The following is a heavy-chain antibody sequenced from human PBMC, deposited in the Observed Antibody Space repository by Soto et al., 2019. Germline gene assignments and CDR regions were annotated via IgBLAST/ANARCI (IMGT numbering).Heavy chain of an antibody. Sequence: ASVKVSCKASGYTFTSYYMHWVRQAPGQGLEWMGIINPSGGSTSYAQKFQGRVTMTRDTSTSTVYMELSSLRSEDTAVYYCARESGYGDYVSSFDYWGQGTLVTVSS. CDR2: INPSGGST. J-gene: IGHJ4*02. CDR3: ARESGYGDYVSSFDY. CDR1: GYTFTSYY. V-gene: IGHV1-46*03. D-gene: IGHD4-17*01.